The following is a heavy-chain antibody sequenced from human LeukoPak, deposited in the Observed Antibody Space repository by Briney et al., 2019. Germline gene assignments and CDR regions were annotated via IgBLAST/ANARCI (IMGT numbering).Heavy chain of an antibody. CDR3: AKTVVPPDYYMDV. J-gene: IGHJ6*03. Sequence: GGSLRLSCAASGFTFSSYAMHWVRQAPGKGLEWVAFIRYDGSNKYYADSVKGRFTISRDNSKNTLYLQMNSLRAEDTAVYYCAKTVVPPDYYMDVWGKGTTVTISS. D-gene: IGHD2-2*01. V-gene: IGHV3-30*02. CDR1: GFTFSSYA. CDR2: IRYDGSNK.